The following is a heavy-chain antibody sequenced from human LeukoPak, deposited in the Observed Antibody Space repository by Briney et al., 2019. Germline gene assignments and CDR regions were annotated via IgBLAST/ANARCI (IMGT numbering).Heavy chain of an antibody. Sequence: ASVKVSCKASGYTFTSYGISWVRQAPGQGLEWMGWISAYNGNTNYAQKLQGRVTMTTDTSTSTAYMELRSLRSDDTAVYYCARLDPTRIAARYSYYFDYWGQGTLVTVSS. J-gene: IGHJ4*02. CDR2: ISAYNGNT. CDR1: GYTFTSYG. D-gene: IGHD6-6*01. V-gene: IGHV1-18*01. CDR3: ARLDPTRIAARYSYYFDY.